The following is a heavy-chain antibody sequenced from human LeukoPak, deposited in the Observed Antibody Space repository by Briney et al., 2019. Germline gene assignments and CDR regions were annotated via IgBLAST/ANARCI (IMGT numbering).Heavy chain of an antibody. Sequence: SETLSLTCTVSGGSISNYYWTWIQQPPGKGLEWIGSINYDGSTNYNPSLKSRVTISLDTPKNQFSLKLSSVTAADTAVYYCARDGGYGSGSALWGQGTLITVSS. D-gene: IGHD3-10*01. CDR3: ARDGGYGSGSAL. V-gene: IGHV4-59*01. CDR2: INYDGST. CDR1: GGSISNYY. J-gene: IGHJ4*02.